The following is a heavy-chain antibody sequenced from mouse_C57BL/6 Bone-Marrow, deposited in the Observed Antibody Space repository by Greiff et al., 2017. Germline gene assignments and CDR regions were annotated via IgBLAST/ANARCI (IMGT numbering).Heavy chain of an antibody. V-gene: IGHV1-9*01. D-gene: IGHD2-12*01. J-gene: IGHJ4*01. CDR2: ILPGSGST. CDR3: ARGGYSNDVNAMDY. Sequence: QVQLQQSGAELMKPGASVKLSCKATGYTFTGYWIEWVKQRPGHGLEWIGEILPGSGSTNYNEKFKGKATFTADTSSTTAYMQLSSLTTEDSAIYDCARGGYSNDVNAMDYWGQGTSVTVSS. CDR1: GYTFTGYW.